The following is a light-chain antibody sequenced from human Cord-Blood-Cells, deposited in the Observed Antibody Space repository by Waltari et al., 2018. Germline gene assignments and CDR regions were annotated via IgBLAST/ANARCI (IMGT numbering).Light chain of an antibody. V-gene: IGKV1-12*01. CDR2: AAS. J-gene: IGKJ3*01. CDR3: QQANSFPFT. CDR1: QGISSW. Sequence: DLKVTQSRASVSATVRDRVTITCRSSQGISSWLAWYQQKPGKAPKLLIYAASSLQSGVPSRFSGSGSGTDFTLTISSLQPEDFATYYCQQANSFPFTFGPGTKVDIK.